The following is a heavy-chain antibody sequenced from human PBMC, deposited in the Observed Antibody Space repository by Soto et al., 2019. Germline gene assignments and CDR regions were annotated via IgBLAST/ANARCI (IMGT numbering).Heavy chain of an antibody. Sequence: EVQLVESGGGLVKPGGSLRLSCAASGFTFSNAWMNWVRQAPGKGLEWVGRIKSKTDGGTTDYAAPVKGRFTISRDDSKNTLYLQMNSLKTEDTAVYYCTTAPSHYDFRSGYYPDKARQPTDCGHGTLVTVSS. V-gene: IGHV3-15*07. J-gene: IGHJ1*01. CDR3: TTAPSHYDFRSGYYPDKARQPTD. CDR2: IKSKTDGGTT. CDR1: GFTFSNAW. D-gene: IGHD3-3*01.